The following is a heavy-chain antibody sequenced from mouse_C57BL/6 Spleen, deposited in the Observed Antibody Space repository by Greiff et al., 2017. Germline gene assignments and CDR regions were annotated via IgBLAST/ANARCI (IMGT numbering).Heavy chain of an antibody. CDR3: ARPHYYGSSYYFDY. V-gene: IGHV1-55*01. CDR2: IYPGSGST. CDR1: GYTFTSYW. Sequence: QVQLQQPGAELVKPGASVKMSCKASGYTFTSYWITWVKQRPGQGLEWIGDIYPGSGSTNYNEKFKSKATLTVDTSSRTAYMQLSSLTSEDSAVYYCARPHYYGSSYYFDYCGQGATLTVSS. J-gene: IGHJ2*01. D-gene: IGHD1-1*01.